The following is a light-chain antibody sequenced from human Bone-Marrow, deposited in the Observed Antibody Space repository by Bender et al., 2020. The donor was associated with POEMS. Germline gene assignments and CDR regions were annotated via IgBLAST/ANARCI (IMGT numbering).Light chain of an antibody. CDR2: DVT. J-gene: IGLJ3*02. CDR1: SSNIGTNP. Sequence: QSVLTQPPSASGTPGQRVTISCSGSSSNIGTNPVNWYQQLPGTAPKLIIYDVTQRPSGVPDRFSASKSGNTASLTISGLQVEDESDYYCCSYSGSYTWVFGGGTKVTVL. CDR3: CSYSGSYTWV. V-gene: IGLV1-44*01.